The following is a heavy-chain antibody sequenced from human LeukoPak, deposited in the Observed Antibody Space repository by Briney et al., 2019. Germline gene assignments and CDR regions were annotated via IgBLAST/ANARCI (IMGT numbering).Heavy chain of an antibody. V-gene: IGHV3-23*01. CDR1: GFTFTTYS. CDR3: AKLGDPDDY. CDR2: ISGSGGST. J-gene: IGHJ4*02. Sequence: GGSLRLSCEASGFTFTTYSMTWVRQAPGKGLEWVSAISGSGGSTYYADSVKGRFTISRDNSKNTLYLQMNSLRAEDTAVYYCAKLGDPDDYWGQGALVTVSS. D-gene: IGHD2-21*01.